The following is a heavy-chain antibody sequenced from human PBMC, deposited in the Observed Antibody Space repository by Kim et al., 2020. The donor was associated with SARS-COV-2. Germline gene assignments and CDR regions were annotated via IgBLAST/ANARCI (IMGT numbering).Heavy chain of an antibody. V-gene: IGHV3-15*01. Sequence: PVKGRFTITRDDSKNTLFLQMNSLKTEDTAVYYCTTENYGSGSYYKAQDYWGQGTLVTVSS. CDR3: TTENYGSGSYYKAQDY. D-gene: IGHD3-10*01. J-gene: IGHJ4*02.